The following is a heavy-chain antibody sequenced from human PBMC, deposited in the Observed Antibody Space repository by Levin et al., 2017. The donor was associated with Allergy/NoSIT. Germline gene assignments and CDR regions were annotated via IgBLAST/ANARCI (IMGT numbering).Heavy chain of an antibody. CDR3: VRAGTRGVTAWFDP. D-gene: IGHD3-10*01. Sequence: PSETLSLTCAVSGGSISSGGYSWSWIRQPPGKGLEWIGDIDHRGRSTYSPSLKSRVTMSVDTSKNQFYLNLSSVTAADTAVYFCVRAGTRGVTAWFDPWGQGTLVTVSS. J-gene: IGHJ5*02. CDR2: IDHRGRS. V-gene: IGHV4-30-2*01. CDR1: GGSISSGGYS.